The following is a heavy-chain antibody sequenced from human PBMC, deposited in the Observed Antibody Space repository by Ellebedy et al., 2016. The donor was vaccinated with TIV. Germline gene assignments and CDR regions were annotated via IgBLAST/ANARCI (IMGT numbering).Heavy chain of an antibody. CDR1: RYIFSNYW. CDR2: IFPDDSDT. V-gene: IGHV5-51*01. J-gene: IGHJ4*02. CDR3: ARREDYYDSSGYYSQILDY. D-gene: IGHD3-22*01. Sequence: PGGSLRLSCKGSRYIFSNYWIGWVRQMPGKGLESMGLIFPDDSDTRYSPSFQGQVTISVDKSTSTAYLHWSSLRASDTAMYYCARREDYYDSSGYYSQILDYWGQGTLVTVSS.